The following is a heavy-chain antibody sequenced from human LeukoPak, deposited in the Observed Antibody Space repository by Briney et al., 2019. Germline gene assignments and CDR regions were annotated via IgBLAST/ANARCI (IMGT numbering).Heavy chain of an antibody. CDR2: TYYRSKWNH. J-gene: IGHJ4*02. V-gene: IGHV6-1*01. Sequence: SQTLSLTCAISGDSFSSSSSAWSWTRQSPSRGLEWLGRTYYRSKWNHDYAESVKSRITINPDTSKNEFSLQLNSVTPEDTAVYYCARNLRPDFDYWGQGTLVTVSS. CDR3: ARNLRPDFDY. CDR1: GDSFSSSSSA.